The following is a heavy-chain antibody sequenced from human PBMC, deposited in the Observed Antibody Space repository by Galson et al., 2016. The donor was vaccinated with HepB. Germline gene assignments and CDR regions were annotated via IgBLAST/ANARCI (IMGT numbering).Heavy chain of an antibody. V-gene: IGHV1-69*13. D-gene: IGHD4-23*01. CDR1: GGTFSTSA. CDR3: AREPGGVAKDASHI. CDR2: IIPIFDTA. Sequence: SVKVSCKASGGTFSTSAISWVRQAPGQGLEWMGGIIPIFDTANYAQNFQGRVTITADETTSSAYMEQSSLRSEDTAVYYCAREPGGVAKDASHIWGQGTVVTVSS. J-gene: IGHJ3*02.